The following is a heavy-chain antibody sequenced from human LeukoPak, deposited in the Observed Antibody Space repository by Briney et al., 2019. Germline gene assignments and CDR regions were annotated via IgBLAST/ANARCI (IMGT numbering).Heavy chain of an antibody. V-gene: IGHV3-23*01. CDR2: ISDRGGRT. J-gene: IGHJ4*02. CDR3: AKARGGLTVNYYFDY. D-gene: IGHD4-11*01. CDR1: GFTFGSYA. Sequence: GGSLRLSCAASGFTFGSYAMTWVRLAPGKGLEWVSGISDRGGRTDYADSGKGRFTISRDNSENTLYLQMNSLRAADTAVYYCAKARGGLTVNYYFDYWGQGALVTVSS.